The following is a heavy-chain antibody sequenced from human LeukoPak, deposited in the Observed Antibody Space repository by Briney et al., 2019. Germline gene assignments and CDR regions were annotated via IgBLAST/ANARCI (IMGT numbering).Heavy chain of an antibody. J-gene: IGHJ4*02. D-gene: IGHD1-1*01. Sequence: GGSLRLSCAASGFTFSSYVMSWVRQAPGKGLEWVSTITSGGSTYYADSVKGRFTISRDNSKDMLHLQMKSLRAEDTAVYYCATRGTTATKYFEHWGQGTLVTVSS. V-gene: IGHV3-23*01. CDR2: ITSGGST. CDR3: ATRGTTATKYFEH. CDR1: GFTFSSYV.